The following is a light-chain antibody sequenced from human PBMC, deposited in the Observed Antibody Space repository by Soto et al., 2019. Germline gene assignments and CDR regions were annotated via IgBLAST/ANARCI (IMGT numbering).Light chain of an antibody. Sequence: QSVLTQPASVSGSPGQSITISCTGTSSDVGSYNLVSWYQQHTGKAPKLMIYEGSKRPSGVSNRFSGSKSGNTASLTISGLQAEDEADYYCCSYAGSSTFIYVFGTGTKVTVL. J-gene: IGLJ1*01. CDR3: CSYAGSSTFIYV. CDR1: SSDVGSYNL. CDR2: EGS. V-gene: IGLV2-23*03.